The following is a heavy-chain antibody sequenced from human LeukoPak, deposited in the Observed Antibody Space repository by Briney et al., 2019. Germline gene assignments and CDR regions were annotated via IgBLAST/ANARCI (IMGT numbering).Heavy chain of an antibody. J-gene: IGHJ4*02. D-gene: IGHD1-26*01. CDR1: GYSFGNYW. CDR2: IWPGDSDS. V-gene: IGHV5-51*01. Sequence: VESLKISCKGSGYSFGNYWIAWVRQMPGKGLEWMRIIWPGDSDSRYSPSFQGQVTISADKSISTAYLQWSSLKASDTAMYYCARTKTPRSQFDYWGQGTLVTVSS. CDR3: ARTKTPRSQFDY.